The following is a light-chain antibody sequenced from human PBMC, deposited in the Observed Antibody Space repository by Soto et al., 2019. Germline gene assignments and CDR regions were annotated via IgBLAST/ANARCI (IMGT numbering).Light chain of an antibody. CDR3: HQSYNTPPWT. J-gene: IGKJ1*01. CDR2: AAS. V-gene: IGKV1-39*01. CDR1: QSIVTY. Sequence: DIQMTQSPSSLSASVGDRVTITCRASQSIVTYLNWYLQKPGKAPKLLIYAASNLQSGVPSRFSGSSCGTDDTLTISSLQPEDVATYYYHQSYNTPPWTFGQGTKVEIK.